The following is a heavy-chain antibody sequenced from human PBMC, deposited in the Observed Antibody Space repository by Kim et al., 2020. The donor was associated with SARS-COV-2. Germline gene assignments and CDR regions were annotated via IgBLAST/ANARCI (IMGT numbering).Heavy chain of an antibody. CDR1: GYTFTSYG. CDR3: ARVRVPRGYSYGLHDY. J-gene: IGHJ4*02. D-gene: IGHD5-18*01. V-gene: IGHV1-18*01. Sequence: ASVKVSCKASGYTFTSYGISWVRQAPGQGLEWMGWISAYNGNTNYAQKLQGRVTMTTDTSTSTAYMELRSLRSDDTAVYYCARVRVPRGYSYGLHDYWGQGTLVTVSS. CDR2: ISAYNGNT.